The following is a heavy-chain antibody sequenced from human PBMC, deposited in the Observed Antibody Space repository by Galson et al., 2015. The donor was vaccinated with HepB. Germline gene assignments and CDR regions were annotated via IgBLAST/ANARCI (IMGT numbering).Heavy chain of an antibody. D-gene: IGHD3-22*01. V-gene: IGHV1-18*04. CDR3: ARDSEPFRGTYYYDSSGVSGAFDI. J-gene: IGHJ3*02. CDR1: GYTFTSYG. Sequence: SVKVSCKASGYTFTSYGISWVRQAPGQGLEWMGWISAYNGNTNYAQKLQGRVTMTTDTSTSTAYMELRSLRSDDTAVYYCARDSEPFRGTYYYDSSGVSGAFDIWGQGTMVTVSS. CDR2: ISAYNGNT.